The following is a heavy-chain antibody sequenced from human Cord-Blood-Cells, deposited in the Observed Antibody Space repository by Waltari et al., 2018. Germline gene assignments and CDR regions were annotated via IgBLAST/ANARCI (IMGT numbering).Heavy chain of an antibody. CDR1: GFTFSSYW. Sequence: EVQLVESGGGLVQPGGSLRLTCAASGFTFSSYWMSWVRQTPGKGLEWVANIKQDGSEKYYVDSVKGRFTISRDNAKNSLYLQMNSLRAEDTAVYYCARIRIVRAFDIWGQGTMVTVSS. J-gene: IGHJ3*02. CDR3: ARIRIVRAFDI. D-gene: IGHD6-6*01. CDR2: IKQDGSEK. V-gene: IGHV3-7*01.